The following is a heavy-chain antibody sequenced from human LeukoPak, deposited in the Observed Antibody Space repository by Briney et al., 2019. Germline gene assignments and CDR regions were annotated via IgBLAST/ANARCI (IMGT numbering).Heavy chain of an antibody. J-gene: IGHJ6*02. CDR3: ARVSLIAAHGYYYYGMDV. D-gene: IGHD6-6*01. CDR2: IYYSGST. CDR1: GGSISSYY. V-gene: IGHV4-59*01. Sequence: PSETLSLTCTVSGGSISSYYWSWIRQPPGKGLEWIGYIYYSGSTNYNPSLKSRVTISVDTSKNQFSLKLSSVTAADTAVYYSARVSLIAAHGYYYYGMDVWGQGTTVTVSS.